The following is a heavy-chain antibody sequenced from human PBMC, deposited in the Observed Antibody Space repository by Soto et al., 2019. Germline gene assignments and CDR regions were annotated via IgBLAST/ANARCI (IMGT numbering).Heavy chain of an antibody. CDR2: INTDGSNT. V-gene: IGHV3-74*01. J-gene: IGHJ5*02. CDR3: AREFCSGGNCYTYYFDP. D-gene: IGHD2-15*01. CDR1: GLTFNRYW. Sequence: GGSLRLSCAASGLTFNRYWMDWVRHAPGKGLVWVSHINTDGSNTNYADSVKGRFTISRDNAKSTLFLQMNSLRDGDTAVYYCAREFCSGGNCYTYYFDPWGQGIPVTVSS.